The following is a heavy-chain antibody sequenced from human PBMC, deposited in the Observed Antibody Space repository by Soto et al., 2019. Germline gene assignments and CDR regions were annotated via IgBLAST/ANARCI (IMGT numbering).Heavy chain of an antibody. Sequence: SETLSLTCTVSGGAISSTVYYWGWIRQPPGKGLEWIGSSNYGGPTYYSPSLQSRVTISLDTAKNHFSLNLRSVTAADTAVYYCARHGAYSTSVYYYYGMDVWGQGTTVTVSS. D-gene: IGHD6-13*01. J-gene: IGHJ6*02. CDR3: ARHGAYSTSVYYYYGMDV. V-gene: IGHV4-39*01. CDR2: SNYGGPT. CDR1: GGAISSTVYY.